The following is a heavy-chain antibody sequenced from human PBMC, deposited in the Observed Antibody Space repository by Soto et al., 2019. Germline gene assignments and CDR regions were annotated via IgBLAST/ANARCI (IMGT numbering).Heavy chain of an antibody. V-gene: IGHV3-13*01. J-gene: IGHJ6*02. D-gene: IGHD6-6*01. CDR1: GFTFSSYD. CDR3: AREGYSSSSNYYYYGMDV. Sequence: GGSLRLSCAASGFTFSSYDMHWVRQATGKVLEWVSAIGTAGDTYYPGSVKGRFTISRENAKNSLYLQMNSLRAEDTAVYYCAREGYSSSSNYYYYGMDVWGQGTTVTVSS. CDR2: IGTAGDT.